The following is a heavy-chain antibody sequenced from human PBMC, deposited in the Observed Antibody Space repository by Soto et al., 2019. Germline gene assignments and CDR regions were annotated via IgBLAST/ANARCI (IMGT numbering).Heavy chain of an antibody. V-gene: IGHV3-23*01. CDR2: ISGSGYQT. Sequence: GGSLRLSCAASGFTFSGYAMSWVRQVPGKGLQWVSSISGSGYQTYYTDSVKGRFTISRDNNRNSLFLQMDSLRAEDTAVYYCAKDSVTVYGVVLTLESWGQGTLVTVSS. D-gene: IGHD3-3*01. CDR1: GFTFSGYA. J-gene: IGHJ4*02. CDR3: AKDSVTVYGVVLTLES.